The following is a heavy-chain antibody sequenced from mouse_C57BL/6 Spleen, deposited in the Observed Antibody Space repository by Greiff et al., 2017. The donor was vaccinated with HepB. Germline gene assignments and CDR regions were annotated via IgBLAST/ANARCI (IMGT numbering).Heavy chain of an antibody. CDR3: ARSPGHDGYYEAWFAY. J-gene: IGHJ3*01. CDR1: GYTFTDYN. CDR2: INPNNGGT. Sequence: EVQLQQSGPELVKPGASVKMSCKASGYTFTDYNMHWVKQSHGKSLEWIGYINPNNGGTSYNQKFKGKATLTVNKSSSTAYMELRSLTSEDSAVYYCARSPGHDGYYEAWFAYWGQGTLVTVSA. V-gene: IGHV1-22*01. D-gene: IGHD2-3*01.